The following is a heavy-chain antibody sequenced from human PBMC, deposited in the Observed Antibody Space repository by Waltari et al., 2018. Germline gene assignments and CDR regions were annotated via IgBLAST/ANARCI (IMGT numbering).Heavy chain of an antibody. CDR1: GYSISSGYY. D-gene: IGHD3-9*01. Sequence: QVQLQESGPGLVKPSEHLSLTCAVSGYSISSGYYWGWIRQPPGKRLEWIGSNYHSGSTYYNPSLKSRVTISVDTSKNQFSLKLSSVTAADTAVYYCARALEGRDILTGYYYYYYMDVWGKGTTVTVSS. CDR2: NYHSGST. CDR3: ARALEGRDILTGYYYYYYMDV. V-gene: IGHV4-38-2*01. J-gene: IGHJ6*03.